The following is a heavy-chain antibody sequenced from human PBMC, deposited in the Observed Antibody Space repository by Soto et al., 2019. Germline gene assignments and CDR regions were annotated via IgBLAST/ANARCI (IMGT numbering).Heavy chain of an antibody. CDR1: GTSSSSYY. V-gene: IGHV4-59*12. J-gene: IGHJ4*02. CDR3: ARGLSRYYDFWSGYYPGRYYFDY. D-gene: IGHD3-3*01. Sequence: AETLSLTCTVSGTSSSSYYWSWIRQPPGKGLEWIANIHYSGTTNYNPSLASRVTISVDTSKNQFSLKLSSVTAADTAVYYCARGLSRYYDFWSGYYPGRYYFDYWGQGTLVTVSS. CDR2: IHYSGTT.